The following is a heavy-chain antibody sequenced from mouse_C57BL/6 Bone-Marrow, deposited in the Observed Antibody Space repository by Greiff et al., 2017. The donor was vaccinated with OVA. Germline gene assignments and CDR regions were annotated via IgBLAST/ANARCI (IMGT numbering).Heavy chain of an antibody. CDR1: GYTFTSYW. Sequence: VQLQQPGAELVKPGASVKMSCKASGYTFTSYWITWVKQRPGQGLEWIGDIYPGSGSTNYNEKFKSKATLTVDTSSSTAYMQLSSLTSEDSAVYYCARGDYYSNYDAMDYWGQGTSVTVSS. V-gene: IGHV1-55*01. CDR2: IYPGSGST. J-gene: IGHJ4*01. CDR3: ARGDYYSNYDAMDY. D-gene: IGHD2-5*01.